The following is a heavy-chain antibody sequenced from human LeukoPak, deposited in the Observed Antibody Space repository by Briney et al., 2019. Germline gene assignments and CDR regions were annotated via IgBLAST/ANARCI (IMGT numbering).Heavy chain of an antibody. CDR3: ARGDYNDGAGYLDH. V-gene: IGHV4-30-4*01. J-gene: IGHJ5*02. Sequence: PSQTLSLTCTVSGGSIFSGDYYWNWIRQPPGKGLEWIGYIYYNGITYYNPSLESRVTISVDTSKNQFSLKLSSVTAADTAVYYCARGDYNDGAGYLDHWGQGTLFPVSS. CDR1: GGSIFSGDYY. D-gene: IGHD3-22*01. CDR2: IYYNGIT.